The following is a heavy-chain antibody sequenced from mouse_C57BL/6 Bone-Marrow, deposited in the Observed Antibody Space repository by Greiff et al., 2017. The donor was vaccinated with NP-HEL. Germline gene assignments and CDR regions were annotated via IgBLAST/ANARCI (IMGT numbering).Heavy chain of an antibody. V-gene: IGHV1-53*01. Sequence: QVQLQQPGTELVKPGASVKLSCKASGYTFTSYWMHWLKQRPGQGLEWIGTITPNNGGTNDNEKFKTKATLTVDKSSSTAYMQLSSLTSEDSAVYYCARDSGYAFDYWGQGTTLTVSS. CDR2: ITPNNGGT. CDR1: GYTFTSYW. CDR3: ARDSGYAFDY. D-gene: IGHD3-2*02. J-gene: IGHJ2*01.